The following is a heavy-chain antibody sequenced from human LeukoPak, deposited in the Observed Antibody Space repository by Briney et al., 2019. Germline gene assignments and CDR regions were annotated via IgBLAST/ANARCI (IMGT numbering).Heavy chain of an antibody. J-gene: IGHJ3*02. CDR1: GGSFSGYY. V-gene: IGHV4-34*01. Sequence: SETLSLTCAVYGGSFSGYYWSWIRQPPGKGLEWIGEINHSGSTNYNPSLKSRVTISVDTSKNQFSLKLSSVTAADTAVYYCARVVGHDAFDIWGQGTMVTVSS. CDR3: ARVVGHDAFDI. D-gene: IGHD1-26*01. CDR2: INHSGST.